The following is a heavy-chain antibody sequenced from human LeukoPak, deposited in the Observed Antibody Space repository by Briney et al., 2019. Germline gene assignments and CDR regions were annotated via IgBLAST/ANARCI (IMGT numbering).Heavy chain of an antibody. CDR2: IRYDGSNK. Sequence: GGSLRLSCAASGFTFSSYGMHWVRQAPGKGLEWVAFIRYDGSNKYYADSVKGRFTISRDNSKNTLYLQMNSLRAEDTAVYYCAKDIRWRQGFDYWGQGTLVTVSS. D-gene: IGHD3-3*02. V-gene: IGHV3-30*02. CDR3: AKDIRWRQGFDY. CDR1: GFTFSSYG. J-gene: IGHJ4*02.